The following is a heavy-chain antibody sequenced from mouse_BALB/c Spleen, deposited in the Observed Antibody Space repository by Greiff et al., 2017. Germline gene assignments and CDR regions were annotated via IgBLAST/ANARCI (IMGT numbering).Heavy chain of an antibody. CDR3: VREATVVGRAWFAY. J-gene: IGHJ3*01. D-gene: IGHD1-1*01. CDR1: GFSLTSYD. CDR2: IWTGGGT. Sequence: VQLQESGPGLVAPSQSLSITCTVSGFSLTSYDISWIRQPPGKGLEWLGVIWTGGGTNYNSAFMSRLSISKDNSKSQVFLKMNSLQTDDTAIYYCVREATVVGRAWFAYWGQGTLVTVSA. V-gene: IGHV2-9-2*01.